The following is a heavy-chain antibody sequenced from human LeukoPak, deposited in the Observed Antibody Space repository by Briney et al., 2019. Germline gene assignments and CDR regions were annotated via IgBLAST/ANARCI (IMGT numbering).Heavy chain of an antibody. CDR1: GYKYHAYW. V-gene: IGHV5-51*01. CDR2: IYPVDSDT. D-gene: IGHD2-2*02. CDR3: ARQAVYTCAFDF. J-gene: IGHJ4*02. Sequence: GESLKISCKGSGYKYHAYWIGWVRQMPGKGLEWMGIIYPVDSDTRYSPSFQGQVTISIDKSIGTAYLQWSSLKASDTAIYYCARQAVYTCAFDFWGQGTLVTVSS.